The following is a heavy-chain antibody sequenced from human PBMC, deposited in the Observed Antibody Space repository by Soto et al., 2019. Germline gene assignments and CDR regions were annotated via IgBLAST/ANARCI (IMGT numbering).Heavy chain of an antibody. Sequence: ETRPLPCSVPGGCVSTHNWNWVRPPPGQRLEWIGYGYYTGTHDYNPSLMGRATISVDTSKDQFSLNSTSATAADTAVYYCARERDRHSRCMPSFVPGDQEILVTVSS. CDR3: ARERDRHSRCMPSFVP. CDR1: GGCVSTHN. CDR2: GYYTGTH. D-gene: IGHD2-8*01. J-gene: IGHJ4*01. V-gene: IGHV4-59*02.